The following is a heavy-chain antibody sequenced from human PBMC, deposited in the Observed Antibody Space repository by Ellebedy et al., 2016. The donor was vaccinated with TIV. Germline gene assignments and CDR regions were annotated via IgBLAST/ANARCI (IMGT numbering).Heavy chain of an antibody. V-gene: IGHV1-8*02. Sequence: ASVKVSXXASGGTFSSYAISWVRQAPGQGLEWMGWISAYNGNTNYAQKLQGRVTMTRNTSISTAYMELSSLRSEDTAVYYCARGGTGTAGRGYYYYMDVWGKGTTVTVSS. CDR2: ISAYNGNT. J-gene: IGHJ6*03. D-gene: IGHD1-1*01. CDR1: GGTFSSYA. CDR3: ARGGTGTAGRGYYYYMDV.